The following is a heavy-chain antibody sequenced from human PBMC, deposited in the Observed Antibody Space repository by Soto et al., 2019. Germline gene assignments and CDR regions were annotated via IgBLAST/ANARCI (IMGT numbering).Heavy chain of an antibody. CDR1: GGSISSGGYY. J-gene: IGHJ5*02. CDR2: IYYSGST. D-gene: IGHD3-22*01. Sequence: TLSLTCTVSGGSISSGGYYWSWIRQHPGKGLEWIGYIYYSGSTYYNPSLKSRVTISVDTSKNQFSLKLSSVTAADTAVYYCARGKTYYYDSSGYPKNWFDPWGQGSLVTVSS. V-gene: IGHV4-31*03. CDR3: ARGKTYYYDSSGYPKNWFDP.